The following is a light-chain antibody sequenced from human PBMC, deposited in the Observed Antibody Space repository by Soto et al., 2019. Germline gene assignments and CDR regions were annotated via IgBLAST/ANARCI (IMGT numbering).Light chain of an antibody. J-gene: IGKJ4*01. Sequence: DFQMTQSPSSLSASVGDRVTITCRASQGIGDDLGWYQQRPGEAPKRLIYAASILPSGVPSRFSGSGSGTEFTLTISGLQPEDCATYFCLEHNTYPFTFGGGTKVEIK. CDR3: LEHNTYPFT. CDR1: QGIGDD. CDR2: AAS. V-gene: IGKV1-17*01.